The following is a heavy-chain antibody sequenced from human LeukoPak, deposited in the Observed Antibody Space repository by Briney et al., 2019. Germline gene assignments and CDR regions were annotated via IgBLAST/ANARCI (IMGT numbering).Heavy chain of an antibody. D-gene: IGHD5-12*01. CDR2: ISGSGGST. Sequence: SGGSLRLSCAASGFTFSSYAMSWVRQAPGKGLEWVSAISGSGGSTYYADSVKGRFTISRDNSKNTLYLQMNSLRAEDTAVYYCARARYSGYDSGMDVWGQGTTVTVSS. J-gene: IGHJ6*02. CDR1: GFTFSSYA. CDR3: ARARYSGYDSGMDV. V-gene: IGHV3-23*01.